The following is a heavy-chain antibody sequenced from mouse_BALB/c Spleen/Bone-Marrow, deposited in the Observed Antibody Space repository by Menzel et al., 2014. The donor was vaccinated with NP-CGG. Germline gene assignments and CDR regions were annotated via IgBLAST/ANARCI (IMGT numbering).Heavy chain of an antibody. CDR3: AGSTPLAY. CDR1: GYAFSRSW. V-gene: IGHV1-80*01. D-gene: IGHD1-1*01. CDR2: IYPGDDDT. J-gene: IGHJ3*01. Sequence: ESGAELVRPGSSVKITCKASGYAFSRSWMNWVKQRPGQGLEWIGQIYPGDDDTNYSGKFKGRATLTADKSSGTAYMQLSSLTSKDSAVYFCAGSTPLAYWGQGTLVTVSA.